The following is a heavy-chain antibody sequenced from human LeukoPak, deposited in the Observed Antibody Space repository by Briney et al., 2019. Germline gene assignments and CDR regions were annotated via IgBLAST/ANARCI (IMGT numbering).Heavy chain of an antibody. J-gene: IGHJ4*02. D-gene: IGHD3-22*01. CDR2: IRYDGSNK. CDR3: AKGQYYYDSSGFFDY. V-gene: IGHV3-30*02. Sequence: PGGSLRLSCAASGFTFSSYGMHWVRQAPGKGLEWVAFIRYDGSNKYYADSVKGRFTISRDNSKNTLYLQMNSLRAEDTAVYYCAKGQYYYDSSGFFDYWGQGTLVTVSS. CDR1: GFTFSSYG.